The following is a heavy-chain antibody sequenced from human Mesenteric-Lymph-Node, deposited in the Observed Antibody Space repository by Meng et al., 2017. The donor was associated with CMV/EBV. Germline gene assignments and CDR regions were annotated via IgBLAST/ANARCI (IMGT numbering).Heavy chain of an antibody. CDR2: IYSGDDT. CDR3: ARVMGGNFNFDY. Sequence: SCVASGFTVSSKYLSWVRQAPGKGLEWVSVIYSGDDTYYAASVKGRFTISRDNSKNTLYLQMNSLRAEDTAVYYCARVMGGNFNFDYWGQGTLVTVSS. V-gene: IGHV3-66*01. CDR1: GFTVSSKY. D-gene: IGHD4-23*01. J-gene: IGHJ4*02.